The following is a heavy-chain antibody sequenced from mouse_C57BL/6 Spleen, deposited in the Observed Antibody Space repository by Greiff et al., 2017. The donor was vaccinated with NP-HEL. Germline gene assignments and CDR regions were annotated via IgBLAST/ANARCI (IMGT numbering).Heavy chain of an antibody. CDR1: GYTFTSYW. CDR2: IHPNSGST. J-gene: IGHJ2*01. V-gene: IGHV1-64*01. Sequence: QVQLQQPGAELVKPGASVKLSCKASGYTFTSYWMHWVKQRPGQGLEWIGMIHPNSGSTNYNEKFKSKATLTVDKSSSTAYLQLSSLTSEDSAVYYCARSRDYYGSPYFDYWGQGTTLTVSS. CDR3: ARSRDYYGSPYFDY. D-gene: IGHD1-1*01.